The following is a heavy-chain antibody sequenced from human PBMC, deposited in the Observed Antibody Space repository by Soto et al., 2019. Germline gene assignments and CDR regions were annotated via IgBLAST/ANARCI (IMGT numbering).Heavy chain of an antibody. CDR3: ARSSYTGYDFDY. Sequence: SDTLSLTCAVSGGSISSYYWSWIRQPPGKGLEWIGYIYYTGSTNYSPSLKSRVTISVDTSKNQFSLKLSSVTAADTAVYYCARSSYTGYDFDYWGQGTQVTVSS. D-gene: IGHD5-12*01. V-gene: IGHV4-59*01. J-gene: IGHJ4*02. CDR2: IYYTGST. CDR1: GGSISSYY.